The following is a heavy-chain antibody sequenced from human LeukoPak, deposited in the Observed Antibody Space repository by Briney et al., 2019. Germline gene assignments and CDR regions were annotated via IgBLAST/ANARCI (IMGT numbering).Heavy chain of an antibody. CDR1: GYTFTGYY. V-gene: IGHV1-2*02. D-gene: IGHD1-26*01. CDR3: ARGRRWEPYYFDY. J-gene: IGHJ4*01. CDR2: INPNSGGT. Sequence: RASVKVSCKASGYTFTGYYMHWVRQAPGQGFEWMGWINPNSGGTNYAQKFQGRVTMTRDTSISTAYMELSRLRSDDTAVYYCARGRRWEPYYFDYWGQGTLVTVSS.